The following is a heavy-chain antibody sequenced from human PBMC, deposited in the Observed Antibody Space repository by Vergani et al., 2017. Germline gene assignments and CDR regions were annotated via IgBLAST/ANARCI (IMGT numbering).Heavy chain of an antibody. CDR2: ISYDGSNT. J-gene: IGHJ4*02. CDR3: ARVLGGWELLAGLDD. CDR1: GFTFSSYA. D-gene: IGHD1-26*01. Sequence: QVQLVESGGGVVQPGRSLRLSCAASGFTFSSYAMPWVRQAPGKGLEWVAVISYDGSNTYYADSVKGRFTISRDNSKNTLYLQMNSLRAEDTAVYYCARVLGGWELLAGLDDGGQGTLVTVSS. V-gene: IGHV3-30*04.